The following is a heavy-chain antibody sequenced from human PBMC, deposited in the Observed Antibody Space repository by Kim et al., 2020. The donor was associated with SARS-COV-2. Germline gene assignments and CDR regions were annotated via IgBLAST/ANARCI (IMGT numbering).Heavy chain of an antibody. J-gene: IGHJ4*02. V-gene: IGHV4-39*01. Sequence: SETPSLTCTVSGGSITSSSYRWGWIRQPPGRGLEWIGYVSYSGSTYYNPSLKSRLTISVDRSKSQFFLNLTSVTAADTALYFCTRSNVRPFDDWGQGALVTVSS. CDR2: VSYSGST. CDR1: GGSITSSSYR. CDR3: TRSNVRPFDD.